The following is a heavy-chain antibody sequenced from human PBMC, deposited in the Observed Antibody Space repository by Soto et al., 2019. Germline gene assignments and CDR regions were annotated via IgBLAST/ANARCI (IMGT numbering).Heavy chain of an antibody. D-gene: IGHD6-6*01. CDR3: APLVSADESEYFDS. Sequence: QITVRESGPTVVKPTQTLTLTCTFSGFSLNTPGGGVGWIRQHPGKALEWVALIYLDDDKPYTPSLKRRLVITKESPQNQVVLTMTDVVPVDADTYYCAPLVSADESEYFDSWGQATLVRVSP. J-gene: IGHJ5*01. CDR2: IYLDDDK. CDR1: GFSLNTPGGG. V-gene: IGHV2-5*02.